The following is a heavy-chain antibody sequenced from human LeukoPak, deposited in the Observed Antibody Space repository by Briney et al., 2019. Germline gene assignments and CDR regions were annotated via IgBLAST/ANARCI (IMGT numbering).Heavy chain of an antibody. J-gene: IGHJ5*02. D-gene: IGHD3-3*01. V-gene: IGHV1-46*01. CDR2: INPSGGST. Sequence: ASVKVSCRASGYTFTSYYMHWVRQAPGQGLEWMGIINPSGGSTSYAQKFQGRVTMTRDTSTSTVYMELSSLRSEGTAVYYCARGDPSRLRFLEWFGGLDWFDPWGQGTLVTVSS. CDR3: ARGDPSRLRFLEWFGGLDWFDP. CDR1: GYTFTSYY.